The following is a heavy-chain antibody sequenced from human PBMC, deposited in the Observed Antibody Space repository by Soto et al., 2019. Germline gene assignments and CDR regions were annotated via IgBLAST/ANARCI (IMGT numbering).Heavy chain of an antibody. J-gene: IGHJ3*02. Sequence: SETLSLTCAVYGGSFSGYYWSWIRQPPGKGLEWIGEINHSGSTNYNPSLKSRVTISVDTSKNQFSLKLSSVTAADTAVYYCARAHSRFLEWLRAFDIWGQGTMVTVS. CDR3: ARAHSRFLEWLRAFDI. CDR1: GGSFSGYY. V-gene: IGHV4-34*01. CDR2: INHSGST. D-gene: IGHD3-3*01.